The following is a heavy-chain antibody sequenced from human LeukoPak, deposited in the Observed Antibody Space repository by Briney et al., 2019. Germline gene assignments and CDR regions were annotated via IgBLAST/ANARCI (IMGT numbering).Heavy chain of an antibody. Sequence: PSETLSLTCAVYGGSFSGYYWRWIRQPPGKGLEWIGEINHSGSTNYNPSLKSRVTISVDTSKNQFSLKLSSVTAADTALYYWTRRYYDFWSGYYYYYYYMVVWGKGTTVTVSS. V-gene: IGHV4-34*01. D-gene: IGHD3-3*01. CDR1: GGSFSGYY. CDR3: TRRYYDFWSGYYYYYYYMVV. CDR2: INHSGST. J-gene: IGHJ6*03.